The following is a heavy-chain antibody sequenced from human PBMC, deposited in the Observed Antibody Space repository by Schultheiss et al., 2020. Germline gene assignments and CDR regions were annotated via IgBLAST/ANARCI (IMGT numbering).Heavy chain of an antibody. V-gene: IGHV4-4*02. CDR2: IYHSGST. D-gene: IGHD1-1*01. CDR3: ARTTGGMDV. J-gene: IGHJ6*02. Sequence: SETLSLTCAVSGGSISSSNWWSWVRQRPGKGLEWIGEIYHSGSTNYNPSLKSRVTISVDKSKNQFSQKVISVTAADTAVYHCARTTGGMDVWGQETKVTTSS. CDR1: GGSISSSNW.